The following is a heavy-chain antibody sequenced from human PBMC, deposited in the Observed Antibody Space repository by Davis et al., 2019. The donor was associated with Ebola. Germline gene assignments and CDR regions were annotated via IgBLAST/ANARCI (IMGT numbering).Heavy chain of an antibody. J-gene: IGHJ4*02. CDR3: AKDARHCSGGSCYSANFDY. Sequence: PGGSLRLSCAASGFTFSSYAMHWVRQAPGKGLEWVAVISYDGSNKYYADSVKGRFTISRDNSKNTLYLQMNSLRAEDTAVYYCAKDARHCSGGSCYSANFDYWGQGTLVTVSS. CDR2: ISYDGSNK. D-gene: IGHD2-15*01. V-gene: IGHV3-30*04. CDR1: GFTFSSYA.